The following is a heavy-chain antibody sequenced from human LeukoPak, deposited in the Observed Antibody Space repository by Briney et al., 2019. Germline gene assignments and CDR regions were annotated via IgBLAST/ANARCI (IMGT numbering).Heavy chain of an antibody. CDR2: TYYRVKWYY. CDR3: AREDRLSFDI. J-gene: IGHJ3*02. V-gene: IGHV6-1*01. Sequence: SQTLSLTCAISGDSASSNNAAWHSIRHSPSRGLEWLGRTYYRVKWYYDYAVSLKSRVTIIPDTAKNHFSLQLSSVAPADTAVYFCAREDRLSFDIWGQGTMVTVSS. D-gene: IGHD5-12*01. CDR1: GDSASSNNAA.